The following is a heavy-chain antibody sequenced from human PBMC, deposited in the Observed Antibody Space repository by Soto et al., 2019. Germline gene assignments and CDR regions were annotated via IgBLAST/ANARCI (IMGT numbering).Heavy chain of an antibody. CDR2: IYNGGRT. J-gene: IGHJ4*02. Sequence: NPSETLSLTCTVSGDSISSDGYNWSWIRQSPGKGLEWIGYIYNGGRTFYRPSLESRINMSLDATKNSYSLRLTSVTAADTAVYYCARAPVGMDSINFFDHWGQGILVTVSS. D-gene: IGHD2-8*01. V-gene: IGHV4-30-4*01. CDR3: ARAPVGMDSINFFDH. CDR1: GDSISSDGYN.